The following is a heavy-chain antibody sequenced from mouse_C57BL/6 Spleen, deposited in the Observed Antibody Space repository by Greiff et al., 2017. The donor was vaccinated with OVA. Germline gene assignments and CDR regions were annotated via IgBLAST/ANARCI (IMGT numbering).Heavy chain of an antibody. V-gene: IGHV1-69*01. D-gene: IGHD4-1*01. CDR2: IDPSDSYT. Sequence: QVQLQQPGAELVMPGASVKLSCKASGYTFTSYWMHWVKQRPGQGLAWIGEIDPSDSYTNYNQPFKGKSTLTVDKSSSTAYMQLSSLTSEDSAVYYCARGLTGTYFDYWGQGTTLTVSS. CDR1: GYTFTSYW. J-gene: IGHJ2*01. CDR3: ARGLTGTYFDY.